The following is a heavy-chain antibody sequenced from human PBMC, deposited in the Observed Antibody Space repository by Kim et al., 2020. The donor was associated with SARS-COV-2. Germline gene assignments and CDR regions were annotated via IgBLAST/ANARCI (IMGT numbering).Heavy chain of an antibody. CDR1: GFAFTTYE. CDR2: ISASGTTT. CDR3: ASGGEPAGIRYY. D-gene: IGHD3-16*01. Sequence: GGSLRLSCAASGFAFTTYEMNWVRQAPGKGLEWIAYISASGTTTYYADSLKGRFTISRDSTKNSLYLQMNSLRADDTALYFCASGGEPAGIRYYWGQGTLVTVSS. V-gene: IGHV3-48*03. J-gene: IGHJ4*02.